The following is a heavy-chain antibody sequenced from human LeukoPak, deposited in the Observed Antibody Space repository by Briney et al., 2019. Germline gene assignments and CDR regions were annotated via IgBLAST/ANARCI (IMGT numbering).Heavy chain of an antibody. J-gene: IGHJ4*02. V-gene: IGHV3-48*02. CDR3: ARETGSDSWYIDY. D-gene: IGHD6-13*01. CDR1: GFTFSTYS. Sequence: PGGSLRLSCTASGFTFSTYSMNWVRQAPGRGPEWVSYISGSSSSSDGGVKQYADSVKGRFTISRDNDKNSLYLQMNSLRDEDTAVYYCARETGSDSWYIDYWGQGTLVSVSS. CDR2: ISGSSSSSDGGVK.